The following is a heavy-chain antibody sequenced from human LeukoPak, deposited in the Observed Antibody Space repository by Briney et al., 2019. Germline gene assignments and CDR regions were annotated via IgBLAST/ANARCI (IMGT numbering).Heavy chain of an antibody. V-gene: IGHV1-69*13. J-gene: IGHJ3*02. Sequence: SVKVSCKASGYTFTGYYMHWVRQAPGQGLEWMGGIIPIFGTANYAQRFQGRVTITADESTSTAYMELSSLRSEDTAVYYCARSTHYYDSSGYYLDAFDIWGQGTMVTVSS. CDR2: IIPIFGTA. CDR3: ARSTHYYDSSGYYLDAFDI. CDR1: GYTFTGYY. D-gene: IGHD3-22*01.